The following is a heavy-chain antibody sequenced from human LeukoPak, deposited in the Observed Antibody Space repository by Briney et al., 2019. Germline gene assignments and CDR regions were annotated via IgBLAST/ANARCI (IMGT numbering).Heavy chain of an antibody. V-gene: IGHV4-34*01. CDR1: GGSFSGYY. J-gene: IGHJ3*02. CDR3: ARGGSGSYLDAFDI. D-gene: IGHD1-26*01. Sequence: PSETLSLTCAVYGGSFSGYYWSWIRQPPGKGLEWIGEINHSGSTNYNPSLKSRVTISVDTSENQFSLKLSSVTAADTAVYYCARGGSGSYLDAFDIWGQGTMVTVSS. CDR2: INHSGST.